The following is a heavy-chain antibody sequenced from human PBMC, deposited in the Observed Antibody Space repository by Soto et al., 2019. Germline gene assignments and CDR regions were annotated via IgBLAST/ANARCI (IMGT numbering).Heavy chain of an antibody. CDR2: IYHSGST. V-gene: IGHV4-4*02. Sequence: PSETRSLTCAVSGGSISSSNWWSWVRQPSGKGLEWIGEIYHSGSTNYNPSLKSRVTISVDKSKNQFSLKLSSVTAADTAVYYCARAAAGGYSAYEVFDYWGQGTLVTVS. J-gene: IGHJ4*02. CDR3: ARAAAGGYSAYEVFDY. D-gene: IGHD5-12*01. CDR1: GGSISSSNW.